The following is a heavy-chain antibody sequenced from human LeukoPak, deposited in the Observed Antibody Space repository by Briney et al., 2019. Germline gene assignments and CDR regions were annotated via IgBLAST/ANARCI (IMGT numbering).Heavy chain of an antibody. V-gene: IGHV4-61*01. CDR3: ARATKPLPFDY. J-gene: IGHJ4*02. CDR2: IYYSGST. D-gene: IGHD1-14*01. Sequence: PSETLSLTCTVSGGSVSSGSYYWSWIRQPPGKGLEWIGYIYYSGSTNYNPSLKSRVTISVDTSKNQFSLRLSSVTAADTAVYYCARATKPLPFDYWGQGTLVTVSS. CDR1: GGSVSSGSYY.